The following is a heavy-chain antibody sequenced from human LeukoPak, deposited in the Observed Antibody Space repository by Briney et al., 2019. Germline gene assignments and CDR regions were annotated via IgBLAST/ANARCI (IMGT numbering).Heavy chain of an antibody. V-gene: IGHV1-2*04. CDR2: INPNSGGT. CDR1: GYTFTSYD. D-gene: IGHD5-12*01. CDR3: ARDSSGYDGAFDI. Sequence: ASVKVSCKASGYTFTSYDINWVRQATGQGLEWMGWINPNSGGTNYAQKFQGWVTMTRDTSISTAYMELSRLRSDDTAVYYCARDSSGYDGAFDIWGQGIMVTASS. J-gene: IGHJ3*02.